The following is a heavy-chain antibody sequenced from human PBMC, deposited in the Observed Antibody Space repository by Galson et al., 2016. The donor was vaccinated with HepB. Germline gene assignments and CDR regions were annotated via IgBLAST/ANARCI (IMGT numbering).Heavy chain of an antibody. D-gene: IGHD2/OR15-2a*01. J-gene: IGHJ4*02. Sequence: MNWVRQAPGKGLEWVSSISSSSNYIYYADSVKGRFTISRDNAKNSLYLQMSSLRAEDTAVYFCARDGSIFDYWGQGTLVTVSS. CDR2: ISSSSNYI. CDR3: ARDGSIFDY. V-gene: IGHV3-21*01.